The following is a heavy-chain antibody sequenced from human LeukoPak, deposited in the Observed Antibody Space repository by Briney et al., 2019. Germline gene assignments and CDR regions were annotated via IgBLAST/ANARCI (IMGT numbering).Heavy chain of an antibody. V-gene: IGHV4-30-2*01. CDR1: GGSISSGGCS. Sequence: SGTLSLTCAVSGGSISSGGCSWRWRRQPPGEGLEGVGYGYHRGSTYYNPSLKSRVTISVDRSKNQFSLKLSSVTAADTAVYYCARVPRIAVAGRSGSTIVFEIPNYYYGMDVWGQGTTVTVSS. CDR3: ARVPRIAVAGRSGSTIVFEIPNYYYGMDV. J-gene: IGHJ6*02. CDR2: GYHRGST. D-gene: IGHD6-19*01.